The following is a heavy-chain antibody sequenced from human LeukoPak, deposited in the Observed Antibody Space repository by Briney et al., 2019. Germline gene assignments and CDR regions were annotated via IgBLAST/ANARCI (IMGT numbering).Heavy chain of an antibody. CDR1: GFTFSLYE. CDR2: ISGGGETR. J-gene: IGHJ4*02. V-gene: IGHV3-48*03. Sequence: GGSLRLSCAASGFTFSLYEMNWVRQAPVKGLEWVSYISGGGETRYYADSVKGRFTISRDNGKNSLYLQMNSLRAEDTAVYYCARCSGVFGSSGYWGQGTLVTVSS. D-gene: IGHD6-6*01. CDR3: ARCSGVFGSSGY.